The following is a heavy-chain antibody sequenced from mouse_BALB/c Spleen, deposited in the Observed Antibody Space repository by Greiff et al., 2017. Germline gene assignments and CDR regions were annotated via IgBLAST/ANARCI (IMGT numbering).Heavy chain of an antibody. CDR2: ISSGGSYT. CDR1: GFTFSSYA. J-gene: IGHJ3*01. Sequence: EVKVVESGGGLVKPGGSLKLSCAASGFTFSSYAMSWVRQSPEKRLEWVAEISSGGSYTYYPDTVTGRFTISRDNAKNTLYLEMSSLRSEDTAMYYCARNYRHWFAYWGQGTLVTVSA. V-gene: IGHV5-9-4*01. CDR3: ARNYRHWFAY. D-gene: IGHD2-14*01.